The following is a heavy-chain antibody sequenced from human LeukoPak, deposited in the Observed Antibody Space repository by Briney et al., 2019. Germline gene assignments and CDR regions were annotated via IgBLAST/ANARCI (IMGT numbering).Heavy chain of an antibody. CDR3: ARSRSPYYYDKGPLQY. CDR1: GGSFSGYY. Sequence: PSETLSLTCAVYGGSFSGYYWSWIRQPPGKGLEWIGEINHSGSTNYNPSLKSRVTISVDTSKNQFSLKLSSVTAADTAVYYCARSRSPYYYDKGPLQYWGQGTLVTVSS. CDR2: INHSGST. J-gene: IGHJ4*02. D-gene: IGHD3-22*01. V-gene: IGHV4-34*01.